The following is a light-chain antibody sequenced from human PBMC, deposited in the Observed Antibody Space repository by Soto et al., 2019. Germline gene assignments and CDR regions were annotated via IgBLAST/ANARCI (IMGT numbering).Light chain of an antibody. J-gene: IGKJ1*01. CDR3: MQAKQFKWT. Sequence: DNVMTQTLLSSPVTLGQPASISCGSSQSLVQSDGNTYLSLVGRVPGQPPRLIIYKNSNRFSGVPDRFSGSGSRTDFTLKISRVEAEDVGVYYCMQAKQFKWTLGQGTRRISN. CDR2: KNS. CDR1: QSLVQSDGNTY. V-gene: IGKV2-24*01.